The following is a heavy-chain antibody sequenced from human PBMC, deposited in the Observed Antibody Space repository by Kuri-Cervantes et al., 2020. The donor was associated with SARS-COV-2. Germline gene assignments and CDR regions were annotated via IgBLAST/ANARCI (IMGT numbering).Heavy chain of an antibody. CDR3: ARLGTYGSSGYGDY. J-gene: IGHJ4*02. CDR2: IYYSGST. D-gene: IGHD3-22*01. V-gene: IGHV4-59*12. CDR1: GGSISSYY. Sequence: GSLRLSCTVSGGSISSYYWSWIRQPPGKGLEWIGYIYYSGSTNYNPSLKSRVTISVDTSKNQFSLKLSSVTAADTAVYYCARLGTYGSSGYGDYWGQGTLVTVSS.